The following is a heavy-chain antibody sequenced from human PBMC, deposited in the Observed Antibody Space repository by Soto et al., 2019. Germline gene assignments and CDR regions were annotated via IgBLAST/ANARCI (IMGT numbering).Heavy chain of an antibody. CDR2: IYPGDSDT. Sequence: GESLKLSCMGSGYKVSTWHNFTSYWIAWVRQMPGEGLEWMGIIYPGDSDTRYSPPFQGHVTISADKSISTAYLQWSSLKASDTAMYHCARLQAAAGDNDLTFDYWGQGTLVTVSS. V-gene: IGHV5-51*01. CDR1: GYKVSTWHNFTSYW. D-gene: IGHD6-13*01. J-gene: IGHJ4*02. CDR3: ARLQAAAGDNDLTFDY.